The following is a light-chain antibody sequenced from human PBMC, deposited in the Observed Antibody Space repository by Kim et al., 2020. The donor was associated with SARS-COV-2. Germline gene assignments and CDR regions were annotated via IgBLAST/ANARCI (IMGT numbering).Light chain of an antibody. J-gene: IGKJ4*01. CDR2: EAA. V-gene: IGKV3-11*01. Sequence: HGEGAALSRSAGHSIGISLAWNQQQRSQAPGLLIYEAAIRATGIPDTYSGSGSGTDFTLTIGGLNPEHFGVDFYQQQSKGTPAPSFGGGTKVDIK. CDR1: HSIGIS. CDR3: QQQSKGTPAPS.